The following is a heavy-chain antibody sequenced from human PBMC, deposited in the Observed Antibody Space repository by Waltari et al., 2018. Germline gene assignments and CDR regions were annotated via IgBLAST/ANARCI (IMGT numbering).Heavy chain of an antibody. CDR2: SYYGGST. CDR3: ARGSSWYGDFDY. CDR1: GGSISSGGYY. D-gene: IGHD6-13*01. Sequence: QVQLQESGPGLVKPSQTLSLTCTVSGGSISSGGYYWSWIRQHPGKGLEWIGESYYGGSTYNNPSLKSRVTISVDTSKNQFSLKLSSVTAADTAVYYCARGSSWYGDFDYWGQGTLVTVSS. V-gene: IGHV4-31*03. J-gene: IGHJ4*02.